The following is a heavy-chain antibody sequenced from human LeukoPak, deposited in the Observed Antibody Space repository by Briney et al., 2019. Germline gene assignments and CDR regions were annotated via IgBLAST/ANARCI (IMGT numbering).Heavy chain of an antibody. J-gene: IGHJ6*02. V-gene: IGHV1-69*04. CDR1: GGTLSSYA. CDR3: ARGGAVAPSYYYYAMDV. CDR2: IIPIFGIA. Sequence: SVKVSCKASGGTLSSYAISWVRQAPGQGLEWMGRIIPIFGIANYAQKFQGRVTITADKSTSTAYMELSSLRSEDTAVYYCARGGAVAPSYYYYAMDVWGQGTTVTVSS. D-gene: IGHD6-19*01.